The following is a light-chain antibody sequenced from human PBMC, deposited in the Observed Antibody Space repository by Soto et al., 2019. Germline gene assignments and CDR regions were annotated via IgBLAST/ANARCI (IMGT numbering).Light chain of an antibody. CDR1: QSLLFSTNNKNY. CDR2: WAS. Sequence: DIVMTQSPDSLAVSPGERATFNCKSSQSLLFSTNNKNYLAWYQQKLGQPPKLLIYWASARESGVPDRFSGSGYETNFTLTISSLQAEDVAVYYCQQYFATPLTFGGGTRVEI. V-gene: IGKV4-1*01. J-gene: IGKJ4*01. CDR3: QQYFATPLT.